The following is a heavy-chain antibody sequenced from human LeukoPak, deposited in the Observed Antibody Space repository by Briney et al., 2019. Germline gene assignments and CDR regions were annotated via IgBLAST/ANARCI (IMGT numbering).Heavy chain of an antibody. Sequence: SVKVSCKASGGTFSSYAISWVRQAPGQGLEWMGRIIPILGIANYAQKFQGRVTITADKSTSTAYMELSSLRSEDTAVYYCARATLQLPSSPIDAFDIWGQGTMVTVSS. CDR2: IIPILGIA. CDR1: GGTFSSYA. D-gene: IGHD2-2*01. CDR3: ARATLQLPSSPIDAFDI. J-gene: IGHJ3*02. V-gene: IGHV1-69*04.